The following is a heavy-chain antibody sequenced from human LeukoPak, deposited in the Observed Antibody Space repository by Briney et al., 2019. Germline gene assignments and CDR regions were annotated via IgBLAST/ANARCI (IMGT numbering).Heavy chain of an antibody. CDR2: ISGSSTYT. V-gene: IGHV3-11*03. J-gene: IGHJ3*02. Sequence: PGGSLRLSCAVYAFTFSAFYMSWIRQAPGKGPEWVSYISGSSTYTNYADSVKGRFTISRDNAKKSLYLQMNSLRAEDTAVYYCARSITIEDAFDIWGQGTMVTVSS. D-gene: IGHD3-3*01. CDR1: AFTFSAFY. CDR3: ARSITIEDAFDI.